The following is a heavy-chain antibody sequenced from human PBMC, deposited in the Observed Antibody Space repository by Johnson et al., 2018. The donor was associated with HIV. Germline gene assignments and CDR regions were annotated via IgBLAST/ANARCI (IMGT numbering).Heavy chain of an antibody. V-gene: IGHV3-30*04. CDR1: GFTFSNYA. CDR2: ISYDGSNK. CDR3: ARGLTMIVVVDAFDI. Sequence: QVQLVESGGGVVQPGRCLRVSCAVSGFTFSNYAMYWVRQVPGKGLEWVAVISYDGSNKYYADSVKGRFTISRDNSKNTLYLQMNSLGDEDTSVYYCARGLTMIVVVDAFDIWGQGTMVTVSS. J-gene: IGHJ3*02. D-gene: IGHD3-22*01.